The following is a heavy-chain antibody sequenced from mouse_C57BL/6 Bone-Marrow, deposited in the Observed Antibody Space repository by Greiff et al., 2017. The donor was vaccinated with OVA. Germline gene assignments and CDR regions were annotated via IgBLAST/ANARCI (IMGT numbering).Heavy chain of an antibody. V-gene: IGHV1-81*01. J-gene: IGHJ1*03. Sequence: QVHVKQSGAELARPGASVKLSCKASGYTFTSYGISWVKQRTGQGLEWIGEIYPRSGNTYYNEKFKGKATLTADKSSSTAYMELRSLTSEDSAVYFCARRDYYYWYFDVWGTGTTVTVSS. CDR2: IYPRSGNT. CDR3: ARRDYYYWYFDV. CDR1: GYTFTSYG. D-gene: IGHD1-1*01.